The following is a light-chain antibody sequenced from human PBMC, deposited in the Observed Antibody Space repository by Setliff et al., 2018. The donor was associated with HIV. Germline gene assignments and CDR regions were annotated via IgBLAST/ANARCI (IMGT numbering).Light chain of an antibody. J-gene: IGLJ1*01. CDR1: SSDIGAYNY. Sequence: QSALTQPASVSGSPGQSITISCTGTSSDIGAYNYVSWYQQHPGKAPKLMIYAVSRRPSGVSNRFSGSKSGNTASLTISGLQAEDEADYYCSSYTSSGTLVFGTGTKVTVL. CDR2: AVS. V-gene: IGLV2-14*01. CDR3: SSYTSSGTLV.